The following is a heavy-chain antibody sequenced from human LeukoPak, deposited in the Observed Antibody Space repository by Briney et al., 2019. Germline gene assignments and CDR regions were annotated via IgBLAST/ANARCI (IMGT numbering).Heavy chain of an antibody. CDR1: GGSISSGSYY. J-gene: IGHJ4*02. D-gene: IGHD6-19*01. V-gene: IGHV4-39*01. CDR2: INHSGST. Sequence: SETLSLTCTVSGGSISSGSYYWGWIRQPAGKGLEWIGEINHSGSTNYNPSLKSRVTISVDTSKNQFSLKLSSVTAADTAVYYCARHLKQWRKPIGYWGQGTLVTVSP. CDR3: ARHLKQWRKPIGY.